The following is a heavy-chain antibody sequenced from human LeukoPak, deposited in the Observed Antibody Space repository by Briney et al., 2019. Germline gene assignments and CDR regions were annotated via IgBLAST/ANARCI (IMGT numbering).Heavy chain of an antibody. Sequence: SETLSLTCTGSAGSISSYYWSWIPQPPGKGLVWIVYIYHSGSSNYNTSLKSRVTISVDTSKNQFSLKLTSVTAADTAVYYCARRITIVGAKGSFDIWGQGTMATVSS. D-gene: IGHD1-26*01. V-gene: IGHV4-59*08. CDR3: ARRITIVGAKGSFDI. CDR1: AGSISSYY. J-gene: IGHJ3*02. CDR2: IYHSGSS.